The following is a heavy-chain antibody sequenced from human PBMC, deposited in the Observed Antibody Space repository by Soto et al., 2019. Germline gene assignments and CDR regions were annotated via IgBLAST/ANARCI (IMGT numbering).Heavy chain of an antibody. Sequence: SETLSLTCAVYGGSFSGYYWSWIRQPPGKGLEWIGEINHSGSTNYNPSLKSRVTISVDTSKNQFSLKLSSVTAADTAVYYCARGGIVVVVAATRRYNWFDPCGHGTLVTVSS. CDR3: ARGGIVVVVAATRRYNWFDP. CDR2: INHSGST. V-gene: IGHV4-34*01. J-gene: IGHJ5*02. D-gene: IGHD2-15*01. CDR1: GGSFSGYY.